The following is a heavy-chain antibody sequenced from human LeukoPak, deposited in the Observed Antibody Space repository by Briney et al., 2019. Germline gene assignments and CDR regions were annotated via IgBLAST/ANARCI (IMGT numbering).Heavy chain of an antibody. D-gene: IGHD3-10*01. CDR2: INSSSSYT. CDR3: ARVTGYNDAFDI. J-gene: IGHJ3*02. Sequence: GGSLRLSCAASGFTFSDYYMSWIRQAPGKGLEWVSYINSSSSYTNYADSVKGRFSISRDNAKNSLYLQMNSLRAEDTAVYYCARVTGYNDAFDIWGQGTMVTVSS. V-gene: IGHV3-11*05. CDR1: GFTFSDYY.